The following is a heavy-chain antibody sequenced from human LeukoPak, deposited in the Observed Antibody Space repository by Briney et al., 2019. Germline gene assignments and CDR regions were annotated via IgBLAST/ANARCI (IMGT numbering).Heavy chain of an antibody. CDR1: GASIRSYY. D-gene: IGHD2-15*01. V-gene: IGHV4-4*08. CDR3: AREGPILGY. CDR2: IYYSGST. J-gene: IGHJ4*02. Sequence: SETLSLTCTVSGASIRSYYWSWIRQPPGKGLEWIGYIYYSGSTNYNPSLKSRVTISVDTSKNQFPLKLNSVTAADTAVYYCAREGPILGYWGQGTLVTVSS.